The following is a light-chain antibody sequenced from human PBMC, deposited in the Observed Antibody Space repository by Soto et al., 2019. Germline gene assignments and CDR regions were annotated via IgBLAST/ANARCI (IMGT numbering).Light chain of an antibody. V-gene: IGLV1-44*01. CDR2: SDN. Sequence: QSVLTQPPSASGTPGQRVTISCSGSSSNIGSNTVNWYQQLPGTAPRLLIYSDNQRPSGVPDRFSGSKSGTSASLAISGLQSEDEADYYCAAWDDSLPGPMLFGGGTKLTVL. J-gene: IGLJ3*02. CDR1: SSNIGSNT. CDR3: AAWDDSLPGPML.